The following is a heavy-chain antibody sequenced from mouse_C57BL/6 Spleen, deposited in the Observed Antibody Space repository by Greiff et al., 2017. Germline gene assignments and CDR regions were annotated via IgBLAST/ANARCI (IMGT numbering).Heavy chain of an antibody. V-gene: IGHV1-61*01. Sequence: QVQLQQPGAELVRPGSSVKLSCKASGYTFTSYWMDWVKQRPGQGLEWIGNIYPSDSETHYNQKFKDKATLNVDKSSSTDYMQLSSLTSENSAVYNCARRGYDYDGFAYWGQGTLVTVSA. CDR2: IYPSDSET. CDR1: GYTFTSYW. J-gene: IGHJ3*01. CDR3: ARRGYDYDGFAY. D-gene: IGHD2-4*01.